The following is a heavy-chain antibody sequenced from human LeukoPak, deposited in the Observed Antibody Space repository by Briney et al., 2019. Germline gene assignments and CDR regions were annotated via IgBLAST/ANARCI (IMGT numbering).Heavy chain of an antibody. Sequence: GGSLRLSCAASGFTFSSYETNWVRQAPGKGLEWVSYISSSSSTIYYADSVKGRFTISRDNAKNSLYLQMNSLRAEDTAVYYCARAHHRRVYDYVWGSYPYWGQGTLVTVSS. J-gene: IGHJ4*02. CDR2: ISSSSSTI. CDR3: ARAHHRRVYDYVWGSYPY. V-gene: IGHV3-48*01. D-gene: IGHD3-16*02. CDR1: GFTFSSYE.